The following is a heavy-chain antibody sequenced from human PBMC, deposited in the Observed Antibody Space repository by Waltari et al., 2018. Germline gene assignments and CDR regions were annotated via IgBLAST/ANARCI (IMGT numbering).Heavy chain of an antibody. CDR2: ISAYNGNT. CDR1: GYTFPSYG. V-gene: IGHV1-18*01. CDR3: ARDQGGSGWYRDAFDI. D-gene: IGHD6-19*01. Sequence: QVQLVQSGAEVKKPGASVEVSCKASGYTFPSYGISWVRRDHGQGLEWMGWISAYNGNTNYAQKLQGRVTMTTDTSTSTAYMELRSLRSDDTAVYYCARDQGGSGWYRDAFDIWGQGTMVTVSS. J-gene: IGHJ3*02.